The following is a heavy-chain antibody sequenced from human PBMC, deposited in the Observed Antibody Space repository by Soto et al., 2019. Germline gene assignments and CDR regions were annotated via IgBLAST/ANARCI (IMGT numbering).Heavy chain of an antibody. Sequence: PSETLSLTCAVSGGSISSGGYSWSWIRQPPGKGLEWIGYIYHSGSTYYNPSLKSRVTISVDRSKNQFSLKLSSVTAADTAVYYCAREAMVRGVIRGPDAFAIWGQGTMVTVSS. CDR3: AREAMVRGVIRGPDAFAI. CDR1: GGSISSGGYS. V-gene: IGHV4-30-2*01. CDR2: IYHSGST. D-gene: IGHD3-10*01. J-gene: IGHJ3*02.